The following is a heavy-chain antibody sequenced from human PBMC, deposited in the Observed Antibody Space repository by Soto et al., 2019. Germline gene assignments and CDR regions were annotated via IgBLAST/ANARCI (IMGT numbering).Heavy chain of an antibody. CDR2: IIPILGIA. CDR1: GGTFSSYT. CDR3: ARDDGYNENVLDY. J-gene: IGHJ4*02. D-gene: IGHD5-12*01. V-gene: IGHV1-69*04. Sequence: ASVKVSCKASGGTFSSYTISWVRQAPGQGLEWMGRIIPILGIANYAQKFQGRVTITADKSTSTAYMELSSLRSEDTAVYYCARDDGYNENVLDYWGQGTLVTVSS.